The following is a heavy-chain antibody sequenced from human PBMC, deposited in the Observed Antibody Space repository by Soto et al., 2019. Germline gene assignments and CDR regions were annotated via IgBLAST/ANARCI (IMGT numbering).Heavy chain of an antibody. Sequence: QVQLQESGPGLVKPSETLSLTCTVSGGSISSYYWSWIRQPAGKGLEWIGRIYTSGSTNYNPSLKGRVTMSVDTSKNQFSLKLSSVTAADTAVYYCARDDSVLCGGDCYRSGALDYWGQGTLVNVSS. J-gene: IGHJ4*02. CDR3: ARDDSVLCGGDCYRSGALDY. CDR1: GGSISSYY. V-gene: IGHV4-4*07. D-gene: IGHD2-21*02. CDR2: IYTSGST.